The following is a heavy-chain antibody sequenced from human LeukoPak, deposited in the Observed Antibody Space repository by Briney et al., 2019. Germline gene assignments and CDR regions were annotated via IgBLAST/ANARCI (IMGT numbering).Heavy chain of an antibody. J-gene: IGHJ4*02. V-gene: IGHV1-2*06. D-gene: IGHD5-18*01. Sequence: ASVKVSXKASGYTFTGYYMHWVRQAPGQGLEWMGRINPNSGGTNYAQKFQGRVTMTRDTSISTAYMELSRLRSDDTAVYYCARGHTAMVDFDYWGQGTLVTVSS. CDR1: GYTFTGYY. CDR2: INPNSGGT. CDR3: ARGHTAMVDFDY.